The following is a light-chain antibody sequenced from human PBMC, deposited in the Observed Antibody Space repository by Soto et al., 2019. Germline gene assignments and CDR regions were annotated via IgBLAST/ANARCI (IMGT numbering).Light chain of an antibody. V-gene: IGKV1-39*01. CDR3: QQSYRTPLT. CDR1: ETISHF. J-gene: IGKJ4*01. Sequence: DIQMTQSPSLLSASVGDIVTITCRASETISHFLNWYQQKPGKAPKLLIYDASSLQSGVPSRFSGSGSGADFTLTISSLQPEHFEIYYCQQSYRTPLTFGGGTKVDIK. CDR2: DAS.